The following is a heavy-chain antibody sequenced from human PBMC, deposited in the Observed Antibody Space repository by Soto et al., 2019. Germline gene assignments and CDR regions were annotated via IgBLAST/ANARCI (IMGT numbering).Heavy chain of an antibody. D-gene: IGHD1-26*01. CDR1: GGSISSSSYY. CDR2: IYYSGST. J-gene: IGHJ4*02. V-gene: IGHV4-39*01. Sequence: QLQLQESGPGLVKPSETLSLTCTVSGGSISSSSYYWGWIRQPPGKGLEWIGSIYYSGSTYYNPSLKSRVTISVDTSKNQFSLKLSSVTAADTAVYYCARHLSIVGATYPPPFDYWGQGTLVTVSS. CDR3: ARHLSIVGATYPPPFDY.